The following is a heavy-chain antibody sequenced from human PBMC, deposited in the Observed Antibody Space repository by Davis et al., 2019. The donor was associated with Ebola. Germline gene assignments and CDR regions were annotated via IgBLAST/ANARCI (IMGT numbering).Heavy chain of an antibody. CDR3: ARDGPENYDYVWGSYRYSNWYFDL. V-gene: IGHV4-34*01. Sequence: SETLSLTCAVYGGSFSGYYWSWIRQPPGKGLEWIGEINHSGSTNYNPSLKSRVTISVDTSKNQFSLKLSSVTAADTAVYYCARDGPENYDYVWGSYRYSNWYFDLWGRGTLDTVSS. D-gene: IGHD3-16*02. CDR1: GGSFSGYY. J-gene: IGHJ2*01. CDR2: INHSGST.